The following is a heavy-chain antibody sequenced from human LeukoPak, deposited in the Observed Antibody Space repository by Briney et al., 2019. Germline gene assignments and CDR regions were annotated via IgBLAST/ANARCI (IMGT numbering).Heavy chain of an antibody. Sequence: ASVKVSCTASRYTFTSSGISWVRQAPGQGLEWMGWISGYTGNTNYAQKLQARVTMTTDTSTSTAYMELRSLRSDDTAVYYCARSEGGNLWNYFDYWGQGTLVTVSS. J-gene: IGHJ4*02. D-gene: IGHD4-23*01. CDR3: ARSEGGNLWNYFDY. CDR2: ISGYTGNT. CDR1: RYTFTSSG. V-gene: IGHV1-18*01.